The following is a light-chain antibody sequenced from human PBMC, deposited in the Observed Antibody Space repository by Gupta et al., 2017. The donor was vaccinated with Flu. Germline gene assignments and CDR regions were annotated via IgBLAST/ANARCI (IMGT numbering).Light chain of an antibody. V-gene: IGLV2-14*01. CDR1: SSDLGGYNY. CDR3: SSYTSDSLI. Sequence: QSALPHPASVSGSPGQSITISCTGASSDLGGYNYVSWYQHHPGKAPKLISYEVAHRPSGVSDRFSGSKSGKTASLTISGLQSEDEADYYCSSYTSDSLIFGGGTKVTVL. J-gene: IGLJ2*01. CDR2: EVA.